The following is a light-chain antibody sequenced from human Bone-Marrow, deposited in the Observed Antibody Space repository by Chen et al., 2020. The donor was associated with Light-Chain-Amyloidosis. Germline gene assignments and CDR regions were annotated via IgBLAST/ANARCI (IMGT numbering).Light chain of an antibody. J-gene: IGKJ5*01. V-gene: IGKV4-1*01. CDR3: QQYFSLPIT. CDR2: WAS. CDR1: QSVYGSDNRNY. Sequence: DIVMTQSPVSLAVSLGERATINCKFSQSVYGSDNRNYLAWYQQKPGQPLKVLFYWASTRESGVPDRFSCSGSGTDFTLTISSLQAEDVAVYYCQQYFSLPITFGQGTRLEIK.